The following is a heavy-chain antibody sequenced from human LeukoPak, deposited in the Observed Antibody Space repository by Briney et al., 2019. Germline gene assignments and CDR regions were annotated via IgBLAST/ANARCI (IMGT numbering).Heavy chain of an antibody. Sequence: AASVKVSCKASGYTFTGYYMHWVRQAPGQGLEWMGWINPNSGGTNYVQKFQGRVTMTRDASISTAYMELSRLRSDDTAVYYCAREFGIAARRRGSWFDPWGQGTLVTVSS. D-gene: IGHD6-6*01. CDR3: AREFGIAARRRGSWFDP. CDR1: GYTFTGYY. V-gene: IGHV1-2*02. CDR2: INPNSGGT. J-gene: IGHJ5*02.